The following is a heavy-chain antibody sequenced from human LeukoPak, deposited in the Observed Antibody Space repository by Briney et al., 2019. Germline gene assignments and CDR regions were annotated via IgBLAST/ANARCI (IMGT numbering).Heavy chain of an antibody. V-gene: IGHV1-2*02. J-gene: IGHJ4*02. CDR2: INPYSGGT. CDR3: AIIRQDY. Sequence: ASVKVSCKASGYTSTDYHIHWVRQAPGQGLEWMGWINPYSGGTNFAQKFQGRVSMTRDTSIRTAYMELSSLRSDDTAVYYCAIIRQDYWGQGTLVTVSS. CDR1: GYTSTDYH.